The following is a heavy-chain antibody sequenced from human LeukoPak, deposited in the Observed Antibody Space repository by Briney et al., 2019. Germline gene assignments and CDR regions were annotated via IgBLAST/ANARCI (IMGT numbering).Heavy chain of an antibody. CDR2: ISGSGGST. V-gene: IGHV3-23*01. CDR3: AKSMVRGVITPLDY. CDR1: GFTFSSYA. D-gene: IGHD3-10*01. Sequence: GGSLRLSCAASGFTFSSYAMSWVRQAPGKGLEWVSAISGSGGSTYYADSVKGRFTISRDNSKNTLYLQMNSLRAEDTAVYYCAKSMVRGVITPLDYWGQGTLVTVSS. J-gene: IGHJ4*02.